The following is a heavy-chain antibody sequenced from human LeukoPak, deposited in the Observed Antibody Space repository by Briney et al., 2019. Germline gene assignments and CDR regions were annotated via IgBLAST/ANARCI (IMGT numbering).Heavy chain of an antibody. CDR2: IYSGGST. CDR1: GFTFSDYY. Sequence: GGSLRLSCAASGFTFSDYYMSWIRQAPGKGLEWVSVIYSGGSTYYADSAKGRFTISRDNSKNTLYLQMNSLRAEDTAVYYCARVPLRPVRGVKVAWFDPWGQGTLVTVSS. J-gene: IGHJ5*02. CDR3: ARVPLRPVRGVKVAWFDP. V-gene: IGHV3-53*01. D-gene: IGHD3-10*02.